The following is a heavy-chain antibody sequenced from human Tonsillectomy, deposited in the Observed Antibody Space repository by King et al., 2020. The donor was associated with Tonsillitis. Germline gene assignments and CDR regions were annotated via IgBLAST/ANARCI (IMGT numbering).Heavy chain of an antibody. Sequence: VTLKESGPVLMTPTETLTLTCTVSGFSLSSARMGVSWIRQPPGKALEWLGDITSNDEKSYSTSLKSRLSISKDTSKGQVVLNLANLGPDDTGTYYCARIGSNFYYYMDVWGKGTTVAVSS. CDR3: ARIGSNFYYYMDV. V-gene: IGHV2-26*01. CDR2: ITSNDEK. J-gene: IGHJ6*03. CDR1: GFSLSSARMG. D-gene: IGHD5-24*01.